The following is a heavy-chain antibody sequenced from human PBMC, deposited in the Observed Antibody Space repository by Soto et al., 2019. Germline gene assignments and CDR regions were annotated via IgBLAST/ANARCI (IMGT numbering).Heavy chain of an antibody. J-gene: IGHJ4*02. CDR3: ARDGIEVAVWGFDY. D-gene: IGHD6-19*01. CDR2: ISYDGSNK. V-gene: IGHV3-30-3*01. CDR1: GFTFRSYA. Sequence: QVQLVESGGGVVQPGRSLRLSCAASGFTFRSYAMHWVRQAPGKGLEWVAVISYDGSNKYYADSVKGRFTISRDNSKNTLYLQMNSLRAEDTAVYNCARDGIEVAVWGFDYWGQGTLVTVSS.